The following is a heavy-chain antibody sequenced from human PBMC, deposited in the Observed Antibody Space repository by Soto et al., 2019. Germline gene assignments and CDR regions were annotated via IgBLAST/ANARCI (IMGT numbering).Heavy chain of an antibody. V-gene: IGHV3-23*01. CDR2: ISGTGGST. D-gene: IGHD6-6*01. CDR3: DKNWDTTSSSSSH. J-gene: IGHJ4*02. Sequence: EVQLLESAGGLVQPGGSLRLSCAASGFTFSTYAMCWVRQAPGKRLEWVSAISGTGGSTYYADSVKGRYTISRDNSKNTLYLQMNSLRAEDTAVYYCDKNWDTTSSSSSHWGQGTLVTVSS. CDR1: GFTFSTYA.